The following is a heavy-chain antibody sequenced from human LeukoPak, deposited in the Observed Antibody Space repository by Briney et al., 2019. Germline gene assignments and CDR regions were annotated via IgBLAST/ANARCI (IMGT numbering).Heavy chain of an antibody. J-gene: IGHJ5*02. Sequence: SETLSLTCAVYGGSFSGYYWSWIRQPPGKGLEWIGEINHSGSTNYNPSLKSRVTISVDTSKNQFSLKLSSVTAADTAVYYCARGRRFKIFGVVMHHNWFDPWGQGTLVTVSS. V-gene: IGHV4-34*01. D-gene: IGHD3-3*01. CDR2: INHSGST. CDR3: ARGRRFKIFGVVMHHNWFDP. CDR1: GGSFSGYY.